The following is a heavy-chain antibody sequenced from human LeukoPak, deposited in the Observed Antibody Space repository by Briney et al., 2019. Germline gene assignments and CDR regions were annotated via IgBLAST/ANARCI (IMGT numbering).Heavy chain of an antibody. D-gene: IGHD5-18*01. Sequence: SETLSLTCAVSGASMNTHYWSWIRQPPGKGLEWIGYMLDTVTTKDNPPLKSRFTLSADTSKNQFSLRLTSVTAADTAVYYCATIKRGNIFWYFDFWGQGIPVTVCS. V-gene: IGHV4-59*11. CDR3: ATIKRGNIFWYFDF. CDR1: GASMNTHY. J-gene: IGHJ4*02. CDR2: MLDTVTT.